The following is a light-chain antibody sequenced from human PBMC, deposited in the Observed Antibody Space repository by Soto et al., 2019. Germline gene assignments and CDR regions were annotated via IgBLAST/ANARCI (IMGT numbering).Light chain of an antibody. CDR2: TAS. CDR3: QQTYSTLTS. J-gene: IGKJ2*03. CDR1: QSIRTY. V-gene: IGKV1-39*01. Sequence: DIQVTQSPSALSASVGDRVTITCRASQSIRTYLNWYQQRPGKPPKLLIHTASTLQSGVPSRFSGSGSGTDFTLTINSLQPEDFATYYCQQTYSTLTSFGQGTKLEIK.